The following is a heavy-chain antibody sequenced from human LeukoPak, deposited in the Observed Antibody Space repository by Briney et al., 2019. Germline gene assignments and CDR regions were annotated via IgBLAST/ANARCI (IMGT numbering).Heavy chain of an antibody. J-gene: IGHJ3*02. V-gene: IGHV3-23*01. CDR2: ISGSGGST. CDR1: GYTFSSYD. CDR3: ARVRVNSGRHHAADAFDI. D-gene: IGHD1-26*01. Sequence: QTGGSLRLSCVPSGYTFSSYDMSWVRQAPGKGLESVSGISGSGGSTYYADSVKGRFTISRDNAKNTLYLQMNSLRVEDTAVFYCARVRVNSGRHHAADAFDIWGQGTMVTVSS.